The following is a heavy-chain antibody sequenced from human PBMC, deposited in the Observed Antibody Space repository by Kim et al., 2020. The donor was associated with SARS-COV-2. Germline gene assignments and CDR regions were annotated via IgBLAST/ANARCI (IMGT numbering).Heavy chain of an antibody. Sequence: DAVKGRFTISRANSKNTLYLQMNSLRAEDTAVYYCAKKAERDYGDLFFDYWGQGTLVTVSS. D-gene: IGHD4-17*01. J-gene: IGHJ4*02. CDR3: AKKAERDYGDLFFDY. V-gene: IGHV3-23*01.